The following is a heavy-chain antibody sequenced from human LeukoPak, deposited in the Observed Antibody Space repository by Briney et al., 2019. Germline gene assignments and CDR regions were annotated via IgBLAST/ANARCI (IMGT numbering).Heavy chain of an antibody. J-gene: IGHJ4*02. CDR2: ISSSGSTI. Sequence: GGSLRLSCAASGFTFSDYYMSWIRQAPGKGLEWVSYISSSGSTIYYADSVKGRFTISRDNSKDTLSLQMNSLRAEDTAVYYCAKISWDGRGTFDWGQGTLVTVSS. D-gene: IGHD1-1*01. V-gene: IGHV3-11*01. CDR3: AKISWDGRGTFD. CDR1: GFTFSDYY.